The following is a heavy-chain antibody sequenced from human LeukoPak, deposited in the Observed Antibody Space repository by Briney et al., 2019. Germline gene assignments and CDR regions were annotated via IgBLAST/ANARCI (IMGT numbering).Heavy chain of an antibody. V-gene: IGHV4-34*01. Sequence: SETLSLTCAVSGGSFGENSWAWIRQPPGKGLEWIGDIDHTGSTNYNPSLKSRVTISVDTSKNQFSLKLSSVTAADTAVYYCARGLWELLQGYYFDYWGQGTLVTVSS. CDR3: ARGLWELLQGYYFDY. CDR1: GGSFGENS. J-gene: IGHJ4*02. D-gene: IGHD1-26*01. CDR2: IDHTGST.